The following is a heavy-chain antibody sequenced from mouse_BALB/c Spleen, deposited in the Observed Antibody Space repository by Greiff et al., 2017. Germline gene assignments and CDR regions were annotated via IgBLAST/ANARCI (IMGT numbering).Heavy chain of an antibody. Sequence: VQLQQSGPSLVKPSQTLSLTCSVTGDSITSGYWNWIRKFPGNKLEYMGYISYSGSTYYNPSLKSRISITRDTSKNQYYLQLNSVTTEDTATYYCATRIYYGNLCYAMDYWGQGTSVTVSS. J-gene: IGHJ4*01. V-gene: IGHV3-8*02. CDR1: GDSITSGY. D-gene: IGHD2-1*01. CDR2: ISYSGST. CDR3: ATRIYYGNLCYAMDY.